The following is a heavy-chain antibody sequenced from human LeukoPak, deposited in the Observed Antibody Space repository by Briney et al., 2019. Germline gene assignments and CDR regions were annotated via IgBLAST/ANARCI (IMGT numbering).Heavy chain of an antibody. D-gene: IGHD2-8*01. CDR2: ISYDGSNK. Sequence: GRSLRLSCAASGVTFSSYGMHWVRQAPGKGLEWVGVISYDGSNKYYADSVKGRFTISRDNSNNTLYLQTDSLRAEDTAVYYCAKDALRCTNGVCYTGDYYYYYYNDVWGKGTTVTVSS. J-gene: IGHJ6*03. CDR1: GVTFSSYG. V-gene: IGHV3-30*18. CDR3: AKDALRCTNGVCYTGDYYYYYYNDV.